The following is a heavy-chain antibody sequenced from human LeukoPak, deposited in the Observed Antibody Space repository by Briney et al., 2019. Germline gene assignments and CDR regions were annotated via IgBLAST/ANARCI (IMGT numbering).Heavy chain of an antibody. Sequence: SGGSLSLFCAASGFTYNTYAMNWVRQAPGKGLEWVSVIIGNGGGINYADSVRGRFFISRDNAANTLYLQMNSLRVENTAVYYCAKDRIADGRYSIDFWGQGTLVSVSS. V-gene: IGHV3-23*01. CDR3: AKDRIADGRYSIDF. CDR2: IIGNGGGI. D-gene: IGHD2-21*01. CDR1: GFTYNTYA. J-gene: IGHJ4*02.